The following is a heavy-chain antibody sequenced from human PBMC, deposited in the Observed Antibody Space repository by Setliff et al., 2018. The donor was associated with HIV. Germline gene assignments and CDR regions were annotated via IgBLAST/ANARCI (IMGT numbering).Heavy chain of an antibody. V-gene: IGHV4-38-2*01. CDR2: VYHSGTT. Sequence: PSETLSLTCAVSGYSISTAYYWGWIRQPPGKGLEWIGSVYHSGTTYYNPSLKSRVTISVDMSNNQFSLKVTSVTAADTAVYFCARGIDWGHFYYYYMDVWGKGTTFTVSS. CDR3: ARGIDWGHFYYYYMDV. CDR1: GYSISTAYY. J-gene: IGHJ6*03. D-gene: IGHD7-27*01.